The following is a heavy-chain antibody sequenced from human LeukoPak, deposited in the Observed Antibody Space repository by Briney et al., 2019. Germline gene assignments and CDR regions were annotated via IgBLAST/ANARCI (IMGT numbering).Heavy chain of an antibody. CDR3: ARLSRDGYNFVDY. J-gene: IGHJ4*02. V-gene: IGHV4-61*02. CDR1: GGSISSGSYY. D-gene: IGHD5-24*01. CDR2: IYTSGST. Sequence: KPSETLSLTCTVSGGSISSGSYYWSWIRPPAGQGLEWIGRIYTSGSTNYNPSLKSRVTISVDTSKNQFSLKLSSVTAADTAVYYCARLSRDGYNFVDYWGQGTLVTVSS.